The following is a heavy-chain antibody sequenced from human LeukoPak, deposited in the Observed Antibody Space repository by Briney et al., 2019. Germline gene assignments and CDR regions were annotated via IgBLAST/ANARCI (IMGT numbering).Heavy chain of an antibody. J-gene: IGHJ4*02. D-gene: IGHD3-22*01. CDR3: ARNYLQDSSGFGDSD. CDR2: ISGSGGST. CDR1: GFTFSRYA. V-gene: IGHV3-23*01. Sequence: GGSLRLSCAASGFTFSRYAMSWVRQAPGKGLEWVSAISGSGGSTYYADSVKGRFTISRDNSKNTLYLQMNSLRAEDTAVYYCARNYLQDSSGFGDSDWGQGTLVTVSS.